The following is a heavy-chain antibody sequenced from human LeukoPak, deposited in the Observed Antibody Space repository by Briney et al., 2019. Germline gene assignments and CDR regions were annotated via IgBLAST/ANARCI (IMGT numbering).Heavy chain of an antibody. Sequence: GGSLRLSCAASGFTVSSNYMSWVRQAPGKGLEWVSTISFTGGSTYYADSVKGRFTISRDNSKNSLYLQMNTLRAEDTALYYCVKLSGIGAAGQYFFDFWGQGTLVTVSS. CDR1: GFTVSSNY. V-gene: IGHV3-23*01. CDR3: VKLSGIGAAGQYFFDF. CDR2: ISFTGGST. D-gene: IGHD6-13*01. J-gene: IGHJ4*02.